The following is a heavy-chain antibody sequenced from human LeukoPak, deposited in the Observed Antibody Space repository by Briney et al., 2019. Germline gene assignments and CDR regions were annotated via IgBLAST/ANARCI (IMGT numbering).Heavy chain of an antibody. Sequence: ASETLSLTCTVSGGSISSYYWSWIRQPPGKGLEWIGYIYTSGSTNYNPSLKSRVTISVDTSKNQFSLKLSSVTAADTAVYYCARQALPYVNTYYDFWSGYYGPRHEHYMDVWGKGTTVTVSS. CDR1: GGSISSYY. D-gene: IGHD3-3*01. V-gene: IGHV4-4*09. J-gene: IGHJ6*03. CDR2: IYTSGST. CDR3: ARQALPYVNTYYDFWSGYYGPRHEHYMDV.